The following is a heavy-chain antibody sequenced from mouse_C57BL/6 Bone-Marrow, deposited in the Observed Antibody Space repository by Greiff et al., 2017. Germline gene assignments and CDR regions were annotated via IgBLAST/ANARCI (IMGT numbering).Heavy chain of an antibody. D-gene: IGHD2-2*01. CDR1: GYTFTDYY. V-gene: IGHV1-75*01. Sequence: VQLQQSGPELVKPGASVKISCKASGYTFTDYYINWVKQRPGQGLEWIGWIFPGSGSTYYNEKFKGKATLTVDKSSSTAYMLLSSLTSEDSAVYFCARSTMVTRAWFAYWGQGTLVTVSA. CDR3: ARSTMVTRAWFAY. CDR2: IFPGSGST. J-gene: IGHJ3*01.